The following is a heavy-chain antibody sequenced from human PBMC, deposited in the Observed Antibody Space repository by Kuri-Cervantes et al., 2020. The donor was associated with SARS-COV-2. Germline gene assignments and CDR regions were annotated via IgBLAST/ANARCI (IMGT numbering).Heavy chain of an antibody. CDR1: GGSISSYY. CDR2: IYYSGST. Sequence: SETLSLTCTVSGGSISSYYWSWIRQPPGKGLEWIGYIYYSGSTNYNPSLKSRVTISVDTSKNQFSLKLSSVTAADTAVYYCARASGYCSSTSCRSYGYYYYYGMDVWGQGTTVTVSS. J-gene: IGHJ6*02. V-gene: IGHV4-59*12. CDR3: ARASGYCSSTSCRSYGYYYYYGMDV. D-gene: IGHD2-2*01.